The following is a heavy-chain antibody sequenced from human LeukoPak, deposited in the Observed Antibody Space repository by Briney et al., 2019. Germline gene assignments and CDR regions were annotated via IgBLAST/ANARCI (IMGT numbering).Heavy chain of an antibody. CDR3: ARELLNSGGHDY. V-gene: IGHV3-30-3*01. J-gene: IGHJ4*02. CDR1: GFIFSNYA. CDR2: ISYDGSNK. Sequence: GGSLRLSCAASGFIFSNYAIHWVRQAPGKGLEWVSVISYDGSNKYYADSVKGRFTISRDSSKNTLYLQMNSLRAEDTAVYYCARELLNSGGHDYWGQGTLVTVSS. D-gene: IGHD3-10*01.